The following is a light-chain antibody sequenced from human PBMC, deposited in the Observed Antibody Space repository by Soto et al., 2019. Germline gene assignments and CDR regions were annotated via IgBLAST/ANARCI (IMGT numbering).Light chain of an antibody. Sequence: QSALTQPPSASGSPGQTVTISCTVTSSDVGGYNYVSWYQQHPGKAPKLMIYDVSKRPSGVPDRFSGSKSGNTASLTISGLQTEDEADYYCCSYAGRYTYVFGTGTKVTVL. V-gene: IGLV2-11*01. J-gene: IGLJ1*01. CDR1: SSDVGGYNY. CDR2: DVS. CDR3: CSYAGRYTYV.